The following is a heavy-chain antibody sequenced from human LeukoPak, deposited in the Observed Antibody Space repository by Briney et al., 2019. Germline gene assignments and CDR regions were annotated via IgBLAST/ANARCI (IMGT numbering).Heavy chain of an antibody. CDR1: GFSLSTSGMR. CDR2: IDWDDDK. V-gene: IGHV2-70*04. CDR3: ARIGTSSYHYYFDY. D-gene: IGHD3-22*01. J-gene: IGHJ4*02. Sequence: SGPALVKPTQTLTLTCTFSGFSLSTSGMRVSWIRQPPGKALEWLARIDWDDDKFYSTPLKTRLTISKDTSKNQVVLTMTNMDPVDTATYYCARIGTSSYHYYFDYWGQGTLVTVSS.